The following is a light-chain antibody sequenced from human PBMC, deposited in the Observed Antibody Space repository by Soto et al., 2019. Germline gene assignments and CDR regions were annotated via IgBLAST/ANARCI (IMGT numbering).Light chain of an antibody. Sequence: DIQMTQSPSSLSASVGDRVTITCQASQDISNYLNWYQQKPGKAPKXLIYDASNLETGVPSRFSGSGSGTDFTFTISSLQPEDIETYDCQQYDNLPITFGQGTRLEIK. CDR3: QQYDNLPIT. CDR1: QDISNY. J-gene: IGKJ5*01. V-gene: IGKV1-33*01. CDR2: DAS.